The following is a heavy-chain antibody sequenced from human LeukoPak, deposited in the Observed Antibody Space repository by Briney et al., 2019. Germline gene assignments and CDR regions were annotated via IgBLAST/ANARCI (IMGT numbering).Heavy chain of an antibody. D-gene: IGHD3-10*01. J-gene: IGHJ4*02. V-gene: IGHV4-38-2*02. CDR1: GYSISSAYY. Sequence: SETLSLTCTVSGYSISSAYYWGWIRQPPGKGLDWIANIYHSGSTYYNPSLKSRVTISLDTSKNQFSLKLSSVTAADTAVYYCAKGIGTYGSGSLAEEYDYWGQGTLVTVSS. CDR3: AKGIGTYGSGSLAEEYDY. CDR2: IYHSGST.